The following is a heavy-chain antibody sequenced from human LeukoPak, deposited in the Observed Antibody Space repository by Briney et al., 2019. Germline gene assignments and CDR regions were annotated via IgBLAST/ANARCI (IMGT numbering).Heavy chain of an antibody. CDR2: IYYSGST. D-gene: IGHD5-18*01. Sequence: SETLSLTCTVSGGSISSYYWSWIRQPPGKGLEWIGYIYYSGSTYYNPSLKSRVTISVDTSKNQFSLKLSSVTAADTAVYYCARHCKQLWLLEYYYYMDVWGKGTTVTVSS. V-gene: IGHV4-59*08. CDR1: GGSISSYY. J-gene: IGHJ6*03. CDR3: ARHCKQLWLLEYYYYMDV.